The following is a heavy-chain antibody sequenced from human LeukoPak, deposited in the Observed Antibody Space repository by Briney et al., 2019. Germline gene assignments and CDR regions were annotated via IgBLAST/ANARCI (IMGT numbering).Heavy chain of an antibody. J-gene: IGHJ4*02. CDR1: GFTFSRYW. Sequence: GGSLRLSRAASGFTFSRYWMSWVRQAPGKGLECVANIKHDGSETFYVDSVKGRFTISRDNAKNSLYVQMNSLRAEDTAVYYCARGDDYGDYKHDYFDYWGQGTLVTVSS. V-gene: IGHV3-7*01. CDR3: ARGDDYGDYKHDYFDY. CDR2: IKHDGSET. D-gene: IGHD4-17*01.